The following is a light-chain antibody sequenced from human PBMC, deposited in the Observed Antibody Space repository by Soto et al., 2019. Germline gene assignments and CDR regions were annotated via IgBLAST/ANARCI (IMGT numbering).Light chain of an antibody. CDR3: QQYNSYSCA. V-gene: IGKV1-5*01. CDR1: QIMSSW. J-gene: IGKJ2*01. Sequence: DIKLTQSPSTLTASVGDTVTITCRASQIMSSWLAWYQQKPGKAPKLLIYDASSLVSGVPTRFSGSGSGTEFALTISSLQPDDFATNYCQQYNSYSCAFGQGTKLEIK. CDR2: DAS.